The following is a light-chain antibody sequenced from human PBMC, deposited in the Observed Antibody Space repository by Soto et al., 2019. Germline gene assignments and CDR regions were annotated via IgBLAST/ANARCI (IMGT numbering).Light chain of an antibody. V-gene: IGLV2-14*01. J-gene: IGLJ3*02. Sequence: QSVLTQPASVSGSPGQSITISCTGVSSDVGGYDNVSWYQQHPGKAPKLIIYEVSDRPSGVSHRFSGSRSGNTASLTISGLQAEDEADYYCSSYTGTSTWVFGGGTKLTVL. CDR2: EVS. CDR3: SSYTGTSTWV. CDR1: SSDVGGYDN.